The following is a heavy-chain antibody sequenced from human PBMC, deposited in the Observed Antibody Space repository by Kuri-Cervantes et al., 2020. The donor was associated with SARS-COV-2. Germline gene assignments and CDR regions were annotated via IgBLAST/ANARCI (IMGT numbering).Heavy chain of an antibody. Sequence: GGSLRLSCAASGFIFSNYGIHWVRQAPGKGLEWVAVISHDGSNKYYADSVKGQFTISRDNSKDTVFLRLNSLRAEDTAVYYCAKAALGYCSGGSCYNNWFDPWGQGTLVTVSS. CDR1: GFIFSNYG. CDR2: ISHDGSNK. V-gene: IGHV3-30*18. CDR3: AKAALGYCSGGSCYNNWFDP. J-gene: IGHJ5*02. D-gene: IGHD2-15*01.